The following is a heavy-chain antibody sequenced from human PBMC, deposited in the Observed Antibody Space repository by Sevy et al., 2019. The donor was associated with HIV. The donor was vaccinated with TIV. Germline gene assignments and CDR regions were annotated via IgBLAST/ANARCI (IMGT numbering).Heavy chain of an antibody. Sequence: GGSLRLSCAASGFTFSDHYMDWVRQAPGKGLEWVGRTINRADSYTTEYAAAVKRRFTITRDDSKNALYLQMNSLKTEDTAVYYCATHAGIAAAGRVFDYWGQGSLVTVSS. J-gene: IGHJ4*02. CDR1: GFTFSDHY. D-gene: IGHD6-13*01. CDR2: TINRADSYTT. CDR3: ATHAGIAAAGRVFDY. V-gene: IGHV3-72*01.